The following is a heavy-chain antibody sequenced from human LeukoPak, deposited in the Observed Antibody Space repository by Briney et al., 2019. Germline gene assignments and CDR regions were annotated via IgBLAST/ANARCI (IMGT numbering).Heavy chain of an antibody. J-gene: IGHJ5*02. V-gene: IGHV4-59*01. Sequence: PSETLSLTCTVSGDSISTYYWSWIRQPPGKGLEWIGYIYYRVTSDYNPSLKSRVTMSVDMSTRQISLKLSSVTAADTAVYYCARQAAMIHIVWFDPWGQGTLVTVSS. CDR1: GDSISTYY. D-gene: IGHD2-2*01. CDR2: IYYRVTS. CDR3: ARQAAMIHIVWFDP.